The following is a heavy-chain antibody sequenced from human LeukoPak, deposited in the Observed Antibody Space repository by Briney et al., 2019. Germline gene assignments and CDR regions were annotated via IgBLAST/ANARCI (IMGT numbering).Heavy chain of an antibody. Sequence: SETLSLTCGIYGGSFSGHSWNWIRQPPGKGLEWIGEIHHSGTTEYNPSLKSRVTISADRSKNQFSLNLTSVTAADTAVYYCARWGVVTQRGVHYHYSMDVWDNGTTVTVSS. V-gene: IGHV4-34*01. CDR2: IHHSGTT. CDR3: ARWGVVTQRGVHYHYSMDV. CDR1: GGSFSGHS. D-gene: IGHD4-23*01. J-gene: IGHJ6*03.